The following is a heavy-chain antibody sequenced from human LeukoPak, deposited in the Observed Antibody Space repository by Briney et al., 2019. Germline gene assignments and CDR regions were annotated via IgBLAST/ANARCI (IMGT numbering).Heavy chain of an antibody. V-gene: IGHV1-2*02. D-gene: IGHD6-19*01. CDR2: INPNSGGT. CDR3: ARWYYSGWAFDY. CDR1: GYTFTGYY. J-gene: IGHJ4*02. Sequence: ASVKVSCKASGYTFTGYYIHWVRQAPGQGLEWVGWINPNSGGTNYAQKFQGRVTMTRDTSISTVYMEVSRLRSDDTAVYYCARWYYSGWAFDYWGQGTLVTVSS.